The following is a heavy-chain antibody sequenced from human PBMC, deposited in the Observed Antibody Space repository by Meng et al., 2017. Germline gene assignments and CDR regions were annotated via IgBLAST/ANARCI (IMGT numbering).Heavy chain of an antibody. CDR1: GFSLCTGGVG. D-gene: IGHD7-27*01. J-gene: IGHJ4*02. CDR2: IYWDNDT. Sequence: HIPFQEPGSKLVTPTQTLRLACAFDGFSLCTGGVGVGWIRQPRGKALEWLALIYWDNDTRYSPSLKSRLSITKETSKNQVFLTMTNMDPVYTATYYCAHRSSAWAFDSWCQGTLVTVSS. V-gene: IGHV2-5*02. CDR3: AHRSSAWAFDS.